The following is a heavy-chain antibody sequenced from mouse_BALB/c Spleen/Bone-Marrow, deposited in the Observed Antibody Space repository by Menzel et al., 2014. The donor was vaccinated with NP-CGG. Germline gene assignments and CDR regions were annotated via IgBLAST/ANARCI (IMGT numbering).Heavy chain of an antibody. CDR3: TRDGSPFAY. V-gene: IGHV1-69*02. J-gene: IGHJ3*01. D-gene: IGHD2-3*01. Sequence: QQSGAELVGPGASVKLSCKASGYTFNSYWINWVKQRPGQVLEWIGNIYPSDSYTNYNQKFKDKATLTVDKSSSTAYMQLSSPTSEDSAVYYCTRDGSPFAYWGQGTLVTVSA. CDR1: GYTFNSYW. CDR2: IYPSDSYT.